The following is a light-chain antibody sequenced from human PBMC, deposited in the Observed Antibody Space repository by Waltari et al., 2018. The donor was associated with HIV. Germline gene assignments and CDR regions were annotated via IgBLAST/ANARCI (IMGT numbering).Light chain of an antibody. CDR2: RNN. V-gene: IGLV1-47*01. CDR3: AAWDDSLSGWV. CDR1: SSNIGSNY. Sequence: QSVLTHPPSASGTPGQRVTISCSGSSSNIGSNYVYWYQQLPGTTPKLLLYRNNPRPSGVPDRFSGAQSGTSASLAISGLRSEDEADYYCAAWDDSLSGWVFGGGTKLTVL. J-gene: IGLJ3*02.